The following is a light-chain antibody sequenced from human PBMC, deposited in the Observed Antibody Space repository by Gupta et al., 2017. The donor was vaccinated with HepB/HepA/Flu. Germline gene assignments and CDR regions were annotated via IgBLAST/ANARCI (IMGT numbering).Light chain of an antibody. CDR1: QSVSSY. V-gene: IGKV3-11*01. CDR2: DAS. Sequence: EIVLTQSPATLSLSPGERATLSCRASQSVSSYLAWYQQKPGQPPRLLIYDASNRANGIPDRFSGSGDGTDFTLTSSGRETEDFAVYYWQQRSNWITFGRGTKVEIK. J-gene: IGKJ4*01. CDR3: QQRSNWIT.